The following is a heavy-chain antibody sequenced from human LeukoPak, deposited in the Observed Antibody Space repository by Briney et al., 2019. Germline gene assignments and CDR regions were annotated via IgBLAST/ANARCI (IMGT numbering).Heavy chain of an antibody. Sequence: SCKASGGTFSSYAISWVRQAPGKGLEWVSVIYSGGSTYYADSVKGRFTISRDNSKNTLYLQMDSLRAEDTAVYYCARENRWIGAFDIWGQGTMVTVSS. CDR1: GGTFSSYA. V-gene: IGHV3-66*01. D-gene: IGHD3-3*01. CDR2: IYSGGST. CDR3: ARENRWIGAFDI. J-gene: IGHJ3*02.